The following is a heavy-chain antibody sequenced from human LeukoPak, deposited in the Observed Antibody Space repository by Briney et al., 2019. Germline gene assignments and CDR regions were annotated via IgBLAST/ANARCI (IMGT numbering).Heavy chain of an antibody. CDR2: IDPSDSYT. CDR1: GYSFTSYW. Sequence: PGASLKISCKGSGYSFTSYWINWVRQVPGKGLEWMGRIDPSDSYTNYSPSFQGQVTISADKSISTAYLQWSSLKASDTAMYYCARSYYYDSSGYPKPKWFDPWGQGTLVTVSS. V-gene: IGHV5-10-1*04. D-gene: IGHD3-22*01. J-gene: IGHJ5*02. CDR3: ARSYYYDSSGYPKPKWFDP.